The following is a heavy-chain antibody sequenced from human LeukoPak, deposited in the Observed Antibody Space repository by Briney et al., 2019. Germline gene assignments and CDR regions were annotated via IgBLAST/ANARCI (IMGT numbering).Heavy chain of an antibody. CDR1: GYTFTSNY. V-gene: IGHV1-69*13. CDR2: IIPIFGTA. CDR3: ARGFGSYGRSLYYYYGMDV. Sequence: SVKVSCKASGYTFTSNYMHWVRQAPGQGLEWMGGIIPIFGTANYAQKFQGRVTITADESTSTAYMELSSLRSEDTAVYYCARGFGSYGRSLYYYYGMDVWGQGTTVTVSS. D-gene: IGHD1-26*01. J-gene: IGHJ6*02.